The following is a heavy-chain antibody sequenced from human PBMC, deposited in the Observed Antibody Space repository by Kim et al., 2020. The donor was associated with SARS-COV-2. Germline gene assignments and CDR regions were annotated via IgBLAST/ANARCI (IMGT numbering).Heavy chain of an antibody. CDR1: GGSISSYY. Sequence: SETLSLTCTVSGGSISSYYWSWIRQPPGKGLEWIGYIYYSGSTNYNPSLKSRVTISVDTSKNQFSLKLSSVTAADTAVYYCASRAAAGWYYFDYWGQGTLVPVSS. D-gene: IGHD6-13*01. CDR2: IYYSGST. J-gene: IGHJ4*02. CDR3: ASRAAAGWYYFDY. V-gene: IGHV4-59*01.